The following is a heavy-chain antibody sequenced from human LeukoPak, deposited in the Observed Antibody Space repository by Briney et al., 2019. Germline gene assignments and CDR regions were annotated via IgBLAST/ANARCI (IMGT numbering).Heavy chain of an antibody. Sequence: GGSLRLSCAASGFTFSTYAMSWVRQAPGKGLEWVSAITDSGGNTYYAAPVKGRFTISRDNSKNTLYLQMNSLRAEDTALYYCARAGHCTNGICYTPDFDHWGQGTLVTVSS. V-gene: IGHV3-23*01. CDR2: ITDSGGNT. J-gene: IGHJ4*02. CDR1: GFTFSTYA. D-gene: IGHD2-8*01. CDR3: ARAGHCTNGICYTPDFDH.